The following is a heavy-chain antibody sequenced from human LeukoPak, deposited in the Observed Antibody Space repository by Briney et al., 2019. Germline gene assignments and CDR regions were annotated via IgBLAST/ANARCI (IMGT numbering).Heavy chain of an antibody. CDR2: INHSGST. Sequence: PSETLSLTCAVYGGSFSGYYWSWIRHPPGKGLEGIGEINHSGSTNYNPSLESPVTISVDTSKNHSLLKRNQRTAADAAVYYCARGSNVLRYFGGLVPPNLFDYWGEGTLVTVSS. V-gene: IGHV4-34*01. CDR3: ARGSNVLRYFGGLVPPNLFDY. CDR1: GGSFSGYY. J-gene: IGHJ4*02. D-gene: IGHD3-9*01.